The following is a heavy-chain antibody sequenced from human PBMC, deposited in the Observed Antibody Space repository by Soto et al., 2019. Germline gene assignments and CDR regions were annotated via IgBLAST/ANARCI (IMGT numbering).Heavy chain of an antibody. CDR2: MNQDGSEK. CDR3: ASQRVSYAMDV. J-gene: IGHJ6*02. CDR1: GFTFGDYW. D-gene: IGHD1-1*01. Sequence: EVQLVESGGGLVQPGGSLRLSCTVSGFTFGDYWMTWVRQAPGKGLEWVANMNQDGSEKYYVDSVQGRFAISRDNAKNSLYLQMHSLSAEDTAVHYCASQRVSYAMDVWGQGTTVTVSS. V-gene: IGHV3-7*05.